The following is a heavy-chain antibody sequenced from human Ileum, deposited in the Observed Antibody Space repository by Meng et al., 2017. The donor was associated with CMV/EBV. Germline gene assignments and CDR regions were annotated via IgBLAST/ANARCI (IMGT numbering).Heavy chain of an antibody. V-gene: IGHV3-30-3*01. CDR2: ISYDGSNK. D-gene: IGHD3-3*01. CDR1: GFTFGSHA. J-gene: IGHJ4*02. CDR3: EGEVGVLDFVF. Sequence: GESLKISCAASGFTFGSHAMHWVRQGPVKGLEWVALISYDGSNKQYTESVKGRFSISRDDSKNTLYLQMNSLTTDDTAVYYCEGEVGVLDFVFWGQGTLVTVSS.